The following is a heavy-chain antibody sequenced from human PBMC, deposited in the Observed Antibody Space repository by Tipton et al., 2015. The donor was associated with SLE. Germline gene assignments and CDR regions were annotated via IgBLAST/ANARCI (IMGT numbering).Heavy chain of an antibody. CDR3: ARESSWDPLFDY. Sequence: LRLSCTVSGGSISSYYWSWIRQPPGKGLEWIGYIYYSGSTNYNPSLKSRVTISVDTSKNQFYLKLSSVTAADTAVYYCARESSWDPLFDYWGQGTLVTVSS. D-gene: IGHD6-13*01. J-gene: IGHJ4*02. V-gene: IGHV4-59*01. CDR1: GGSISSYY. CDR2: IYYSGST.